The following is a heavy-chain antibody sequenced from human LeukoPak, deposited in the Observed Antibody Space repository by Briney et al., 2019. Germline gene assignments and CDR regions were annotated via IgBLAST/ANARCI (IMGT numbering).Heavy chain of an antibody. CDR3: ARVRRELPGRIFDY. Sequence: GASEKVSCKASGYTFTGYYMHWVRQAPGQGLEWMGWINPNSGGTNYAQKFQGRVTMTRDTSISTAYMELSRLRSDDTAVYYCARVRRELPGRIFDYWGQGTLVTVSS. D-gene: IGHD1-26*01. V-gene: IGHV1-2*02. J-gene: IGHJ4*02. CDR2: INPNSGGT. CDR1: GYTFTGYY.